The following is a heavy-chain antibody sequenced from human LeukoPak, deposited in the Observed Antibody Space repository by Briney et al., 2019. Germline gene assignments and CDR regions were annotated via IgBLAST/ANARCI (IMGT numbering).Heavy chain of an antibody. J-gene: IGHJ4*02. V-gene: IGHV3-30-3*01. Sequence: GGSLRLSCAASGFTFSSYAMHWVRQAPGKGLEWVAVISYDGSNKYYADSVKGRFTISRDNSKNTLYLQMNSLRAEDTAVYYCASNGIAAPYYFDYWGQGTLVTVSS. CDR3: ASNGIAAPYYFDY. CDR2: ISYDGSNK. CDR1: GFTFSSYA. D-gene: IGHD6-6*01.